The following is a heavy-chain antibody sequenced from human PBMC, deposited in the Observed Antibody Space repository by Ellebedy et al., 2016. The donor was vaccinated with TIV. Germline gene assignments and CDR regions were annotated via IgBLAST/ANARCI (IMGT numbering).Heavy chain of an antibody. D-gene: IGHD2-2*01. Sequence: ASVKVSCKASGYSFTNYWIGWVRQMPGKGLECMGLIYPGDSDTRYSPSFQGQVTISADKSITTAYLQWHSLKASDTAMYYCARRALMGTSSPRGSFDPWGQGTLVTVSS. CDR1: GYSFTNYW. V-gene: IGHV5-51*01. J-gene: IGHJ5*02. CDR2: IYPGDSDT. CDR3: ARRALMGTSSPRGSFDP.